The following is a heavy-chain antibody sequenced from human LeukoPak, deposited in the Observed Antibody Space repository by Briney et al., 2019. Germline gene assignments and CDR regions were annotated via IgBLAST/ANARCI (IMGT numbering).Heavy chain of an antibody. CDR3: ARDLSWEYSYGFRAFDM. CDR1: GNTFGSYY. D-gene: IGHD5-18*01. J-gene: IGHJ3*02. V-gene: IGHV1-46*01. Sequence: GASVKVSCKASGNTFGSYYINWVRPAPGQGLEWMGIINPSGGSTSYAQKFQGRVTMTRDKSTSTVYMEVSSLRSEDTAVYYCARDLSWEYSYGFRAFDMWGQGTMVTVSS. CDR2: INPSGGST.